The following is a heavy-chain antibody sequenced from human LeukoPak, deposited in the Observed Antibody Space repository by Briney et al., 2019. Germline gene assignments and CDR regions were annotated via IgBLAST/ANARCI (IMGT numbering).Heavy chain of an antibody. CDR2: ISSSSSYI. CDR1: GFTFSGYS. D-gene: IGHD4-17*01. V-gene: IGHV3-21*01. Sequence: PGGSLRLSCAASGFTFSGYSMNWVRQAPGKGLEWVSSISSSSSYIYYADSVKGRFTISRDNAKNSLYLQMNSLRAEDTAVYYCAREATVTTGKYFQHWGKGTLVTVSS. J-gene: IGHJ1*01. CDR3: AREATVTTGKYFQH.